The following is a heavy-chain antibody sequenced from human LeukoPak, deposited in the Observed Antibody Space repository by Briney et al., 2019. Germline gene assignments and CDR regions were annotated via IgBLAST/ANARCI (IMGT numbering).Heavy chain of an antibody. Sequence: PGGALRLSCSGSGFTLSSYGMAWVRQGPGQGLEWVAFIRYDGSNKYHADSVKGRFTISRDNSKNTLYLQMNSLRAEDTAVYYCAKGRTAAGYHPFTDYWGQGTLVTVSS. D-gene: IGHD6-13*01. V-gene: IGHV3-30*02. J-gene: IGHJ4*02. CDR1: GFTLSSYG. CDR3: AKGRTAAGYHPFTDY. CDR2: IRYDGSNK.